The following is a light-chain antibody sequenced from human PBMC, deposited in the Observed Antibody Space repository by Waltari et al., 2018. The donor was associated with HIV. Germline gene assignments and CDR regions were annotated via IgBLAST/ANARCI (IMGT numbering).Light chain of an antibody. J-gene: IGLJ3*02. Sequence: QSVLTQPPSVSAAPGQKVTISCSGSSSNLGNDYVYWYQQLPGTAPKLLIYDNNKRPSGIPDRFSGSKSGTSATLGITGLQTGDEADYYCGTWDSSLSAWVFGGGTKLTVL. CDR2: DNN. CDR3: GTWDSSLSAWV. CDR1: SSNLGNDY. V-gene: IGLV1-51*01.